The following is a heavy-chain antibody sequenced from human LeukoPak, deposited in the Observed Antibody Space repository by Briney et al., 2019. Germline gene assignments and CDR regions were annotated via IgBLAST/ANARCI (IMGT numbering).Heavy chain of an antibody. J-gene: IGHJ4*02. CDR3: TTDTGAWSITMIEVRPYYFDY. Sequence: PGGSLRLSCAASGFTFSNAWMSWVRQAPGKGLEWVGRIKSKTDGGTTDYAAPGKGRFTSSRDDSKNTLYLQMNSLKTEDTAVYYCTTDTGAWSITMIEVRPYYFDYWGQGTLVTVSS. D-gene: IGHD3-22*01. CDR2: IKSKTDGGTT. CDR1: GFTFSNAW. V-gene: IGHV3-15*01.